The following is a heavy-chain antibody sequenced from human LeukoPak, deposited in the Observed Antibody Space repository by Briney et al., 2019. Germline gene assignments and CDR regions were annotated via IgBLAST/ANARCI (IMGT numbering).Heavy chain of an antibody. CDR3: ARGRVSSSTWHSTYYYYFYMDV. J-gene: IGHJ6*03. Sequence: SETLSLTCSVSDDSITIYYWTWIRQPPGKGLEWIGYIDHTGTTNYNSSLNSRVTISRDTSKNHFSLQLSSVTAADTAVYFCARGRVSSSTWHSTYYYYFYMDVWGKGTTVTVSS. V-gene: IGHV4-59*01. D-gene: IGHD4-11*01. CDR2: IDHTGTT. CDR1: DDSITIYY.